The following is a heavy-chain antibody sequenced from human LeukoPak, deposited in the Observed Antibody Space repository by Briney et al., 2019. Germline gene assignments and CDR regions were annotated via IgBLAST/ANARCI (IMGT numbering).Heavy chain of an antibody. Sequence: PGRSLRLSFAASGFTFSSYGMHWVRRAPGKGLGWVAVIWYDGSNKYYADSVKGRFTISRDNSKNTLYLQMNSLRAEDTAVYYCARGIVGATLPDAFDIWGQGTMVTVSS. D-gene: IGHD1-26*01. J-gene: IGHJ3*02. CDR2: IWYDGSNK. CDR1: GFTFSSYG. V-gene: IGHV3-33*01. CDR3: ARGIVGATLPDAFDI.